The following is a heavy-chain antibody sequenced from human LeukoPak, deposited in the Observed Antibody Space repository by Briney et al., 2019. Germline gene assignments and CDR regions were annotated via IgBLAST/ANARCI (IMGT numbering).Heavy chain of an antibody. Sequence: GGSLRLSCAASGFTFSSYGMHWVRQAPGKGLEGGAFIRYDGSNKDYADSVKGRFTISRDKSKNTLDLHRNSLGAEDTAGYYGAKDRLSSSPDYWGQGTLVTVSS. D-gene: IGHD6-6*01. J-gene: IGHJ4*02. CDR3: AKDRLSSSPDY. CDR1: GFTFSSYG. CDR2: IRYDGSNK. V-gene: IGHV3-30*02.